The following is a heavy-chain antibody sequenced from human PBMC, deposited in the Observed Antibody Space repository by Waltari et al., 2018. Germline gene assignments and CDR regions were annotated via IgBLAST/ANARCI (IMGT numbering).Heavy chain of an antibody. V-gene: IGHV3-23*01. CDR3: ARMIGFGELMG. CDR2: ISGSGGST. CDR1: GFTFSSYA. Sequence: EVQLLESGGGLVQPGGSLRLSCAASGFTFSSYAMSWVRQAPGKGLEWFSAISGSGGSTYYADSVKGRFTISRDNSKNTLYLQMNSLRAEDTAVYYCARMIGFGELMGWGQGTLVTVSS. D-gene: IGHD3-10*01. J-gene: IGHJ4*02.